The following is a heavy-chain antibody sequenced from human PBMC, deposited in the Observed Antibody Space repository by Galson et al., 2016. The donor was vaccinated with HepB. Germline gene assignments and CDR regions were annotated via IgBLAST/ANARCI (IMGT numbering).Heavy chain of an antibody. D-gene: IGHD2-15*01. CDR1: GGSFSSFA. J-gene: IGHJ4*02. CDR3: AKIDCTAGRCYSPSEVFDY. V-gene: IGHV1-69*04. CDR2: IIPSIGIV. Sequence: SVKVSCKASGGSFSSFAIGWVRQAPGQGLEWMGRIIPSIGIVNYAQKFQARVTITADKSTTTAYMELSSLRSEDTAVYYCAKIDCTAGRCYSPSEVFDYWGQGTLVTVSS.